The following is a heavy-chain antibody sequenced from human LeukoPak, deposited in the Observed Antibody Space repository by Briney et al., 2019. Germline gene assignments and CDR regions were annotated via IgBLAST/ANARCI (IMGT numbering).Heavy chain of an antibody. CDR1: GYTFTGYY. V-gene: IGHV1-2*02. Sequence: ASVKVSCKASGYTFTGYYMHWVRQAPGQGLEWMGWINPNSGGTNYAQKFQGRITMTRDTSISTAYMELSRLRSDDTAVYYCARDQRGYAMTRYWGQGTLVTVSS. D-gene: IGHD5-12*01. J-gene: IGHJ4*02. CDR2: INPNSGGT. CDR3: ARDQRGYAMTRY.